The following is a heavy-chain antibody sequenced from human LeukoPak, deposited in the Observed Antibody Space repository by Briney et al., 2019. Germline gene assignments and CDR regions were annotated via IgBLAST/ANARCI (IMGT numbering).Heavy chain of an antibody. Sequence: GRSLRLSCAASGFTFSSYGMHWVRQAPGKGLEWVAVISYDGSNKYYADSVKGRFTISRDNSKNTLCLQMNSLRAEDTAVYYCAKVGWRGINYYYYYGMDVWGKGTTVTVSS. V-gene: IGHV3-30*18. D-gene: IGHD2-15*01. J-gene: IGHJ6*04. CDR2: ISYDGSNK. CDR1: GFTFSSYG. CDR3: AKVGWRGINYYYYYGMDV.